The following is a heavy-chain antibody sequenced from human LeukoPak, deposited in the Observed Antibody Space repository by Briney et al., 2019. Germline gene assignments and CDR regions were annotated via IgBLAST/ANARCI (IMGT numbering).Heavy chain of an antibody. J-gene: IGHJ6*03. CDR2: INHSGST. V-gene: IGHV4-34*01. Sequence: SETLSLTCAVYGGSFGGYYWSWIRQPPGKGLEWIGEINHSGSTNYNPSLKSRVTISVDTSKNQFSLKLSSVTAADTAVYYCARGGYYYYYMDVWGKGTTVTVSS. CDR1: GGSFGGYY. CDR3: ARGGYYYYYMDV.